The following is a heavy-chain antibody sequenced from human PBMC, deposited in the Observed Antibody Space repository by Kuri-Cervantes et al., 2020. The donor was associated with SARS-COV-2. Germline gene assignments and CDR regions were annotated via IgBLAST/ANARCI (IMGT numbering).Heavy chain of an antibody. CDR1: GVAIDSNSYY. J-gene: IGHJ5*02. D-gene: IGHD5-18*01. CDR2: IYYSGST. CDR3: ARLGGYRSGYNWFDP. V-gene: IGHV4-39*07. Sequence: SETLSLTCIVSGVAIDSNSYYWVWIRQAPGKGLEWIGGIYYSGSTYHNPSLRSRVTISVDPSKAQFSLNLISVTAADTAVYYCARLGGYRSGYNWFDPWGQGTLVTVSS.